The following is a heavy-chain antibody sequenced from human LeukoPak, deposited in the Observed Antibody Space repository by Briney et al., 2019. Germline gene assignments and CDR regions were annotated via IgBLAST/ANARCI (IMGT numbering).Heavy chain of an antibody. J-gene: IGHJ4*02. CDR1: GFTFSSYA. D-gene: IGHD4-11*01. Sequence: GGSLRLSCAASGFTFSSYAMTWVRQAPGKGLEWVSAISDSGGSTYYADSVKGRFTISRDNSKNTLYLQINSLRAEDTAVYYCAKDLVLAVTTFDYWGQGTLVTVSS. CDR2: ISDSGGST. V-gene: IGHV3-23*01. CDR3: AKDLVLAVTTFDY.